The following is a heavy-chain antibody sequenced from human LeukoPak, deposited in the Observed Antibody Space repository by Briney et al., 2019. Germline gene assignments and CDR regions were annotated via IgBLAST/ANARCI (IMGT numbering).Heavy chain of an antibody. CDR3: ARVLGGSSVYYYYYYMDV. CDR2: INPNSGGT. J-gene: IGHJ6*03. Sequence: ASVKVSCKASGYTFTGYYMHWVRQAPGQGLEWMGWINPNSGGTNYAQKFQGRVTMTRDTSISTAYMELSRLRSGDTAVYYCARVLGGSSVYYYYYYMDVWGKGTTVTVSS. V-gene: IGHV1-2*02. CDR1: GYTFTGYY. D-gene: IGHD6-6*01.